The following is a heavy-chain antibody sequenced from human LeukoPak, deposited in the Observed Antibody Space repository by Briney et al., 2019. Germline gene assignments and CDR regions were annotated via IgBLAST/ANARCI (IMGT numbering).Heavy chain of an antibody. D-gene: IGHD3-16*02. CDR3: AKKHSGGVIESPDY. CDR1: GFTFSSYS. Sequence: RAGGSLRLSCAASGFTFSSYSMNWVRQAPGKGLEWVAVISSDGSNIDYADSVKGRFTISRDNSKNTLYLQMNSLRPDDTAVYYCAKKHSGGVIESPDYWGQGTLVRVSS. V-gene: IGHV3-30*18. J-gene: IGHJ4*02. CDR2: ISSDGSNI.